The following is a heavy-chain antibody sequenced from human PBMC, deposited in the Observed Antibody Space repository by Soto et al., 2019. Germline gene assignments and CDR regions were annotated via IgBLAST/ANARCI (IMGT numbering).Heavy chain of an antibody. V-gene: IGHV3-30-3*01. CDR1: GFTFSSYA. CDR2: ISYDGSNK. Sequence: GGSLRLSCAASGFTFSSYAMHWVRQAPGKGLEWVAVISYDGSNKYYADSVKGRFTISRDNSKNTLYLQMNSLRAEDTAVYYCARGTPAIYGDYDTYFDYWGQGTLVTVSS. D-gene: IGHD4-17*01. J-gene: IGHJ4*02. CDR3: ARGTPAIYGDYDTYFDY.